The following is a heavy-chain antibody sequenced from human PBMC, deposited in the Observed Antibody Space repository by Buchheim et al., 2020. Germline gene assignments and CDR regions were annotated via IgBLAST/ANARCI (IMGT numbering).Heavy chain of an antibody. Sequence: QVQLQESGPGLVKPSLTLSLTCTVSGGSISSGGYYCSWIRQHPGKGLEWIGYIYYSGSTYYNPSLTSRVTISVDTSKNQFSLKLSPVTAADTAVYYCARDSSVPPYYFDYWGQGTL. CDR1: GGSISSGGYY. J-gene: IGHJ4*02. CDR2: IYYSGST. CDR3: ARDSSVPPYYFDY. V-gene: IGHV4-31*03. D-gene: IGHD3-22*01.